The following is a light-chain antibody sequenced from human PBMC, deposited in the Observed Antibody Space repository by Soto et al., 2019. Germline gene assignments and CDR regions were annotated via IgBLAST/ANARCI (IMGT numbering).Light chain of an antibody. J-gene: IGKJ1*01. CDR3: QQYVSSPWT. CDR1: ESIDSW. CDR2: KAS. V-gene: IGKV1-5*03. Sequence: DIQLTKSPSTLSASEGDRVTITCRASESIDSWLAWYQQKPGKAPKLLIYKASTLQGGVPSRFSGSGSGTEFTLTISSLQPDDFATFYCQQYVSSPWTFGQGTKVDI.